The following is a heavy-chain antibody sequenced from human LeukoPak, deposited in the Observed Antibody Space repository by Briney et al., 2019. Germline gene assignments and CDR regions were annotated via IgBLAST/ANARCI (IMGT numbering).Heavy chain of an antibody. V-gene: IGHV4-34*01. CDR2: INHSGST. CDR3: ARSCPVLRYSLGMDV. CDR1: GGSFSGYY. Sequence: ETLSLTCAVYGGSFSGYYWSWVRQPPGKGLEWIGEINHSGSTNYNPSLTSRGTISVDTSKNQFSLKLSSVTAADTSVYYCARSCPVLRYSLGMDVWGKGTTVTVSS. D-gene: IGHD2-15*01. J-gene: IGHJ6*04.